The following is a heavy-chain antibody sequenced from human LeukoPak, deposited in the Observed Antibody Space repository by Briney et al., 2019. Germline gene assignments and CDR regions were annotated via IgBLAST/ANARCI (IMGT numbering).Heavy chain of an antibody. CDR2: ISSSSSTI. Sequence: GGSLRLSCAASGFTFSSYSMNWVRQAPGKGLEWVSYISSSSSTIYYADSVKGRFTISRDNAKNSLYLQMNSLRDEDTAVYYCARDSSPEGFGELLHHFDYWGQGTLVTVSS. J-gene: IGHJ4*02. V-gene: IGHV3-48*02. CDR1: GFTFSSYS. D-gene: IGHD3-10*01. CDR3: ARDSSPEGFGELLHHFDY.